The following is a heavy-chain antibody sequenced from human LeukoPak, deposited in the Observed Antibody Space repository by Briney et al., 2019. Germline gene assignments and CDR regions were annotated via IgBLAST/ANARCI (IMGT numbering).Heavy chain of an antibody. CDR3: ARDMYYYDSSGYTDDY. CDR2: IIPIFGTA. D-gene: IGHD3-22*01. CDR1: GGTFSSYA. Sequence: SVKVSCKASGGTFSSYAISWVRQAPGQGLEWMGGIIPIFGTANYAQKFQGRVTITADESTSTAYMKLSSLRSEDTAEYYCARDMYYYDSSGYTDDYWGQGTLVTVSS. V-gene: IGHV1-69*13. J-gene: IGHJ4*02.